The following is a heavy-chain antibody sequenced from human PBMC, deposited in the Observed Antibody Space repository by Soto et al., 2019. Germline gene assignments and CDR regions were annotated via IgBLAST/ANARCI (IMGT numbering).Heavy chain of an antibody. D-gene: IGHD4-4*01. J-gene: IGHJ6*03. Sequence: GGSLRLSCAASGFTFSSYAMSWVRQAPGKGLEWVSAISGSGGSTYYADSVKGRFTISRDNSKNTLYLQMNSLRAEDTAVYYCAGLYGSNYGAVSYYYYMDVWGKGTTVTVSS. V-gene: IGHV3-23*01. CDR2: ISGSGGST. CDR3: AGLYGSNYGAVSYYYYMDV. CDR1: GFTFSSYA.